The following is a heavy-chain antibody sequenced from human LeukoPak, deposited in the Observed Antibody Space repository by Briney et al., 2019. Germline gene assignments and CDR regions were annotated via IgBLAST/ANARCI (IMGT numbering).Heavy chain of an antibody. CDR2: INPNSGGT. J-gene: IGHJ3*02. CDR3: AVAYIPPLGAFDI. CDR1: GYTFTGYY. V-gene: IGHV1-2*02. Sequence: SVKVSCKASGYTFTGYYMHWVRQAPGQGRGWMGWINPNSGGTNSAQNLQGRVTMTRATSLTTAYMDLSWLRSDDTALYYFAVAYIPPLGAFDIWGQGTMVTVSS. D-gene: IGHD2-21*01.